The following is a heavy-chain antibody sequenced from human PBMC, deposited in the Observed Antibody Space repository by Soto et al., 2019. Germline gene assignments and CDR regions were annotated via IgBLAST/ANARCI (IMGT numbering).Heavy chain of an antibody. Sequence: QVQLVESGGGLVKPGGSLRLSCAASGFTFSDYYMSWIRQAPGKGLEWVSYISSSSSYTNYADSVKGRFTISRDNAKNSLYLQMNSLRAEDTAVYYCARDDVVRVVRGMDVWGQGTTVTVSS. CDR1: GFTFSDYY. J-gene: IGHJ6*02. CDR3: ARDDVVRVVRGMDV. D-gene: IGHD3-10*01. V-gene: IGHV3-11*06. CDR2: ISSSSSYT.